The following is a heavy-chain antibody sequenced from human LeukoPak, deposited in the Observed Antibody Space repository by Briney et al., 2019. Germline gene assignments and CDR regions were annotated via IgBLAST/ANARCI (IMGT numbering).Heavy chain of an antibody. Sequence: PGGSLRLSCAASGFTFSSYAMSWVRQAPGKGLEWVSSISAGGGSTYYADSVKGPFTISRDNSKNTLYLRMNSLRAEDTAVYYCARGTYASGSPARYFDLWGRGTLATVSS. CDR1: GFTFSSYA. D-gene: IGHD3-10*01. J-gene: IGHJ2*01. V-gene: IGHV3-23*01. CDR2: ISAGGGST. CDR3: ARGTYASGSPARYFDL.